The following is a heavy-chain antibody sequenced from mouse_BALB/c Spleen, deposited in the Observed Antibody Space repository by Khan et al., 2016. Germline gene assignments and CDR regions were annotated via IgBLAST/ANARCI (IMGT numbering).Heavy chain of an antibody. Sequence: QVQLQQSGAELVRPGVSVMISCKGSGYTFTDYAIHWVKQSHAKSLEWIGVISTYYGDTSYNQKFEGKATMTVDKSSSTAYVELARLTSEDSAIYYCAREGLNYDYAMDDWGQGTSVTVSS. D-gene: IGHD2-1*01. V-gene: IGHV1S137*01. CDR1: GYTFTDYA. CDR3: AREGLNYDYAMDD. J-gene: IGHJ4*01. CDR2: ISTYYGDT.